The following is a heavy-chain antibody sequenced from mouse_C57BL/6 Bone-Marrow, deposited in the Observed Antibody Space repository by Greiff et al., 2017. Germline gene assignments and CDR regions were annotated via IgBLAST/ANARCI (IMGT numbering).Heavy chain of an antibody. J-gene: IGHJ3*01. Sequence: QVQLQQSGAELVRPGASVTLSCKASGYTFTDYEMHWVKQTPVHGLEWIGAIVPETGGTAYNQKFKGKAILTADKSSSTAYMELRSLTSEDSAVYYCTREGYGNFAWFAYWGQGTLVTVSA. D-gene: IGHD2-1*01. CDR1: GYTFTDYE. V-gene: IGHV1-15*01. CDR2: IVPETGGT. CDR3: TREGYGNFAWFAY.